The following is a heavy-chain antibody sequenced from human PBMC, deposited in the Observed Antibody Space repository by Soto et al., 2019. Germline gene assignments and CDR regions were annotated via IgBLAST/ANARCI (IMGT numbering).Heavy chain of an antibody. CDR3: ARGRVVVPYENYYYYGMDV. J-gene: IGHJ6*02. D-gene: IGHD3-22*01. Sequence: SETLSLTCAVSGGSISSSNWWSWVRQPPGKGLEWIGEIYHSGSTNYNPSLKSRVTISVDKSKNQFSLKLSSVTAADTAVYYCARGRVVVPYENYYYYGMDVWGQGTTVTVSS. CDR2: IYHSGST. V-gene: IGHV4-4*02. CDR1: GGSISSSNW.